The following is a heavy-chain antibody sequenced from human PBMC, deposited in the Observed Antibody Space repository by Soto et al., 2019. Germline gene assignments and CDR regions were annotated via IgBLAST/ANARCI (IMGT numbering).Heavy chain of an antibody. CDR3: ARVEAPLIHSDHYYYGMDV. V-gene: IGHV3-33*01. CDR2: IWFDGSNT. CDR1: RFSFSTYG. J-gene: IGHJ6*02. Sequence: QEQLVESGGGVVRPGMSLRLACEGSRFSFSTYGMHWVRQSPGKGLQWVAVIWFDGSNTYYADSVKGRFTISRDNSKNTLYLQMNNLRAEDTAVYYCARVEAPLIHSDHYYYGMDVWGQGTTVTVSS. D-gene: IGHD5-18*01.